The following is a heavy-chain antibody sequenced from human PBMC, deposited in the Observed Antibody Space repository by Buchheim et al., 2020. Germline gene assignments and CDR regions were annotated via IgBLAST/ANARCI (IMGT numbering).Heavy chain of an antibody. CDR1: GGSISSSSYY. CDR3: ARAGAVVLMVYAQTHFDY. CDR2: IYYSGST. V-gene: IGHV4-39*01. Sequence: QLQLQESGPGLVKPSETLSLTCTVSGGSISSSSYYWGWIRQPPGKGLEWIGSIYYSGSTYYNPSLKSRVTISVDTSKHQFSLKLSSVTAADTAVYYCARAGAVVLMVYAQTHFDYWGQGTL. D-gene: IGHD2-8*01. J-gene: IGHJ4*02.